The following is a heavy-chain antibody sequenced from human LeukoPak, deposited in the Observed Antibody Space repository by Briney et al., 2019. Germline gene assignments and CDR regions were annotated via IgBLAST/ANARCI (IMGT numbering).Heavy chain of an antibody. V-gene: IGHV3-11*01. CDR2: ISSSGSTI. J-gene: IGHJ5*02. D-gene: IGHD3-22*01. Sequence: PGGSLRLSCAASGFTFSDYYMSWIRQAPGKGLEWVSYISSSGSTIYYADSVKGRFTNSRDNAKNSLYLQMNSLRAEDTAVYYCAPYHHYDSSGYYYDWFDPWGQGTLVTVSS. CDR3: APYHHYDSSGYYYDWFDP. CDR1: GFTFSDYY.